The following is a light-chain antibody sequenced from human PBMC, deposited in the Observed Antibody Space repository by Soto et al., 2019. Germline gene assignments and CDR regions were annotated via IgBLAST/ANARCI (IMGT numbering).Light chain of an antibody. CDR1: QTVTSTF. V-gene: IGKV3-20*01. CDR3: HQYDSSRT. CDR2: GAS. Sequence: EIVLTQSPGTLSLSPGERATLSCRASQTVTSTFLAWYQQKPGQAPRLLIYGASRRATGIPDRFSGSGSGTDFTLTITRLETEDFAVYYCHQYDSSRTFGQGTMVEMK. J-gene: IGKJ1*01.